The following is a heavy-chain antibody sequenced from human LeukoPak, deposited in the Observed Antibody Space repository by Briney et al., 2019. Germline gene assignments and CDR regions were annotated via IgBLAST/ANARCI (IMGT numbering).Heavy chain of an antibody. CDR3: AKARGIAAAGTDFDY. Sequence: GRSLTLTCAASGSTFDDYAMHWVRQAPGKGLEWVSGISWNTGSIGYADSVKGRFTISRDNAKNSLYLQMNSLRAEDTALYYCAKARGIAAAGTDFDYWGQGTLVTVSS. D-gene: IGHD6-13*01. V-gene: IGHV3-9*01. CDR1: GSTFDDYA. CDR2: ISWNTGSI. J-gene: IGHJ4*02.